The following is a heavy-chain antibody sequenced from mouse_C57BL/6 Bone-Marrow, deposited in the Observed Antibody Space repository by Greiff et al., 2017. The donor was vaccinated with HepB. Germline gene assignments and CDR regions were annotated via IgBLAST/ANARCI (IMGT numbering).Heavy chain of an antibody. V-gene: IGHV1-50*01. J-gene: IGHJ2*01. D-gene: IGHD2-4*01. CDR3: ARSRVMITTGYYCDY. Sequence: VQLQQPGAELVKPGASVKLSCKASGYTFTSYWMQWVKQRPGQGLEWIGEIDPSDSYTNYNQKFKGKATLTVDTSSSTAYMQLSSLTSEDSAVYYCARSRVMITTGYYCDYWGQGTTLTVSS. CDR1: GYTFTSYW. CDR2: IDPSDSYT.